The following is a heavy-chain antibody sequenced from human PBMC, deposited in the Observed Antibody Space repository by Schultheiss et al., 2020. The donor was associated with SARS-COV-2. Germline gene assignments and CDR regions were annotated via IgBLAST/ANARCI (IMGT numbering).Heavy chain of an antibody. V-gene: IGHV4-61*02. CDR1: GGSISSSSYY. Sequence: SQTLSLTCTVSGGSISSSSYYWGWIRQPAGKGLEWIGRIYASGSTNYNPSLKGRVTISVDTSKNQFSLKLSSVTAADTAVYYCARVYGDYDAYYFDYWGQGTLVTVSS. J-gene: IGHJ4*02. CDR3: ARVYGDYDAYYFDY. D-gene: IGHD4-17*01. CDR2: IYASGST.